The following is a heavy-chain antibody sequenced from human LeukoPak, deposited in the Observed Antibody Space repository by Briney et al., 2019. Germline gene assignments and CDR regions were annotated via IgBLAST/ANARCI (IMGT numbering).Heavy chain of an antibody. D-gene: IGHD3-9*01. CDR1: GYTFTSYG. Sequence: VASVKVSCKASGYTFTSYGTNWVRQAPGQGLDWLGFITAYNGNTNYAQKLQGRVTMTTDTSTSTAYMELRSLRSDDTAVYYCARGRNCDILTGYSNWFDPWGQGTLVTVSS. J-gene: IGHJ5*02. V-gene: IGHV1-18*04. CDR2: ITAYNGNT. CDR3: ARGRNCDILTGYSNWFDP.